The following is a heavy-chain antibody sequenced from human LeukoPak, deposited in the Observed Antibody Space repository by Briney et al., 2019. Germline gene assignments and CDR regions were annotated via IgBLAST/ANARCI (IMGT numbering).Heavy chain of an antibody. V-gene: IGHV3-23*01. D-gene: IGHD2-2*01. CDR1: GFTFSSNA. Sequence: GGSLRLSCAASGFTFSSNAMSWVRQAPGKGLEWVSAISGSGGSTYYADSVKGRFTISRDNSKNTLYLQMNSLRAEDTAVYYCAKDGPAAMFRPSYYYYGMDVWGQGTTVTVSS. J-gene: IGHJ6*02. CDR2: ISGSGGST. CDR3: AKDGPAAMFRPSYYYYGMDV.